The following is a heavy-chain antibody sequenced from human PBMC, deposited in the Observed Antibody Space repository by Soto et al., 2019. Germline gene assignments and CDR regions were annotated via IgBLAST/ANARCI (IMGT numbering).Heavy chain of an antibody. CDR2: INPKFGDT. CDR3: ARNMDYYYGRGSGNGHGV. J-gene: IGHJ6*02. V-gene: IGHV1-2*02. D-gene: IGHD3-10*02. CDR1: GYTFTAYH. Sequence: QVRLVQSGAEVEEPGDSVRGSCEASGYTFTAYHIHLVPQAPGPGLEWMGWINPKFGDTGYAQDFQGRVSMTSDMSISTVYMELSRLTSDDTAIYYCARNMDYYYGRGSGNGHGVWGQGTTVTVFS.